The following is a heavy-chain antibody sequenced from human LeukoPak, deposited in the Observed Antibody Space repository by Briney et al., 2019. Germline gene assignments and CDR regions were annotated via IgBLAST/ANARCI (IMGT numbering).Heavy chain of an antibody. CDR1: GFTFSSYA. CDR2: ISGSGGST. Sequence: GGSLRLSCAASGFTFSSYAMSWVRQAPGKGLEWVSAISGSGGSTYYADSVKGRFTISRDNSKNTLYLQMNSLRAEDTAVYYCAQGRIAAAGWDLDYWGQGTLVTVSS. CDR3: AQGRIAAAGWDLDY. D-gene: IGHD6-13*01. V-gene: IGHV3-23*01. J-gene: IGHJ4*02.